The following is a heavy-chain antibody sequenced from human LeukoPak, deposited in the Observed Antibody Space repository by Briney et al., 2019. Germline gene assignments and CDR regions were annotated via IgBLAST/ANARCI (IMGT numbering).Heavy chain of an antibody. CDR1: GYSISSGYY. V-gene: IGHV4-38-2*02. CDR3: ARVWLSWTMARGVAFDY. CDR2: IYHSGST. D-gene: IGHD3-10*01. Sequence: KASETLSLTCTVSGYSISSGYYWGWIRQPPGKGLEWIGSIYHSGSTYYNPSLKSRVTISVDTSKNQFSLKLSSVTAADTAVYYCARVWLSWTMARGVAFDYWGQGTLVTVSS. J-gene: IGHJ4*02.